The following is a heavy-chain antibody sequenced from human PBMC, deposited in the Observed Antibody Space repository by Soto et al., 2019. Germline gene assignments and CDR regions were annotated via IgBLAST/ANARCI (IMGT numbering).Heavy chain of an antibody. J-gene: IGHJ4*02. V-gene: IGHV4-59*01. Sequence: SETLSLTCNLSGGSFHNFYWLWIRQPPGKGLEWVGHVHYSGSTNYSPSLNSRATISLDTSKSQLSLRLRSVTAADTAMYFCARGVDYYATSGYFSFHSWGQGIPVTVYS. CDR3: ARGVDYYATSGYFSFHS. CDR1: GGSFHNFY. CDR2: VHYSGST. D-gene: IGHD3-16*01.